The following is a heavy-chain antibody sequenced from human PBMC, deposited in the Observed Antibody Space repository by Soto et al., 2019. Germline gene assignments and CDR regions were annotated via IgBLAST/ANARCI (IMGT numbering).Heavy chain of an antibody. J-gene: IGHJ4*02. V-gene: IGHV3-30-3*01. CDR2: ISYDGSNK. D-gene: IGHD1-26*01. Sequence: GGSLRLSCAASGFTFSSYAMHWVRQAPGKGLEWVAVISYDGSNKYYADSVKGRFTISRDNSKNTLYLQMNSLRAEDTAVYYCAMIAESGSYTYWGQGTLVTVSS. CDR1: GFTFSSYA. CDR3: AMIAESGSYTY.